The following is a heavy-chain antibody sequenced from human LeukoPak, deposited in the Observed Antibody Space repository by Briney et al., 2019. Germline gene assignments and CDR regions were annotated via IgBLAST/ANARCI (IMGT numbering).Heavy chain of an antibody. CDR1: GYTFTNFY. J-gene: IGHJ4*02. Sequence: ASVTVSCKASGYTFTNFYMHWVRQAPGQGLEWMGIIILSGGGTNYAQKFQGRVTMTSDTSTSTVYMELHSLRSEDTAVYYCARDGLSTSDYSDYHNYFDYWGQGTLVTVSS. V-gene: IGHV1-46*01. CDR3: ARDGLSTSDYSDYHNYFDY. D-gene: IGHD4-11*01. CDR2: IILSGGGT.